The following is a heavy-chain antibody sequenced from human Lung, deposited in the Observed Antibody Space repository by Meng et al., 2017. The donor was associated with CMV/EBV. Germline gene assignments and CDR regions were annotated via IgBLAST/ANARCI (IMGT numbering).Heavy chain of an antibody. J-gene: IGHJ4*02. CDR3: ARDNDWGPDY. CDR1: GYRFTDHY. Sequence: ASAXVSCKASGYRFTDHYFHWVRQAPGQGLEWMGWIYPNSGGTHYAQKFQGRLTVTRDTSISTGYMELSSLGSDDTAVYYCARDNDWGPDYWGQGTLVTVSS. V-gene: IGHV1-2*02. CDR2: IYPNSGGT. D-gene: IGHD7-27*01.